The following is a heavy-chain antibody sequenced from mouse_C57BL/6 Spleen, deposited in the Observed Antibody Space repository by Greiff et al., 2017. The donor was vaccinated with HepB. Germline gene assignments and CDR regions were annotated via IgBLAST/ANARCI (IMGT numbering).Heavy chain of an antibody. V-gene: IGHV1-39*01. CDR3: ARGYGSSPYWYFDV. CDR1: GYSFTDYN. D-gene: IGHD1-1*01. J-gene: IGHJ1*03. CDR2: INPNYGTT. Sequence: LQESGPELVKPGASVKISCKASGYSFTDYNMNWVKQSNGKSLEWIGVINPNYGTTSYNQKFKGKATLTVDQSSSTAYMQLNSLTSEDSAVYYCARGYGSSPYWYFDVWGTGTTVTVSS.